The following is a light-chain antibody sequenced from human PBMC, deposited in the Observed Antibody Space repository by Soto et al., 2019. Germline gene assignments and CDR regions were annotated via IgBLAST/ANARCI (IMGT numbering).Light chain of an antibody. J-gene: IGKJ2*01. CDR2: GAS. V-gene: IGKV3-15*01. CDR3: QQYNNWPYT. Sequence: EIVMTQSPAPLSVSPGERATLSCRASQSVSSNLAWYQQKPGQAPRLLIYGASTRATGIPARFSGSMSWTEFTLTISSLQSEDFAVYYCQQYNNWPYTFGQGTKVEIK. CDR1: QSVSSN.